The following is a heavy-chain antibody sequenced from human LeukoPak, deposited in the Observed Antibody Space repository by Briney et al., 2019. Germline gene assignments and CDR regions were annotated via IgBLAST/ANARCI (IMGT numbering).Heavy chain of an antibody. CDR2: INPNSGGT. D-gene: IGHD4-17*01. Sequence: ASVKVSGKASGYTFTGYYMHWVRQAPGQGLEWMGWINPNSGGTNYAQKFQGRVTMTRDTSISTAYMELSRLRSDDTAVYYCARDGDYVDYGMDVWGQGTTVTVSS. J-gene: IGHJ6*02. CDR1: GYTFTGYY. V-gene: IGHV1-2*02. CDR3: ARDGDYVDYGMDV.